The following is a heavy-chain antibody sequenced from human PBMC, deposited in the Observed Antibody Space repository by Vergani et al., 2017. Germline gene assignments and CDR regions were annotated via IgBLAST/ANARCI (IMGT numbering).Heavy chain of an antibody. CDR3: AKGLEADGSVVGDGYFDY. Sequence: EVQLLESGGGLVQPGGSLRLSCAASGFTFSSYAMSWVRQAPGKGLEWVSAISGSGGSTYYADSVKGRFTISRDNSKNTLYLQMNSLRAEDTAVYYCAKGLEADGSVVGDGYFDYWGQGTLVTVS. CDR1: GFTFSSYA. D-gene: IGHD5-24*01. CDR2: ISGSGGST. J-gene: IGHJ4*02. V-gene: IGHV3-23*01.